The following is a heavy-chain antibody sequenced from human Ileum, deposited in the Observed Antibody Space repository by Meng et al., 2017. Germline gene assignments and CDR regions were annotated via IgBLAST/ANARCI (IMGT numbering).Heavy chain of an antibody. V-gene: IGHV3-33*06. Sequence: QVQLVESGGGVVQPERSLRLSCVVSGLSFSRAGMHWVRQAPGKGLECVAFIWSDGSNEYYADSVKGRFTISRDNSKNTVYLQMNSLRAEDTAVYYCAKDKALKYFDYWGQGILVTVSS. CDR2: IWSDGSNE. CDR1: GLSFSRAG. J-gene: IGHJ4*02. CDR3: AKDKALKYFDY.